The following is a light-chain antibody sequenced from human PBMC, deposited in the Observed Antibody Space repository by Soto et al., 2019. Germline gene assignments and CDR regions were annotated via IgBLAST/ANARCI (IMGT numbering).Light chain of an antibody. CDR1: QSISTW. V-gene: IGKV1-5*01. CDR2: DAS. J-gene: IGKJ1*01. CDR3: QQYNNWPPWT. Sequence: DIQMTQSPSTLSAYVGDRVTTTCRASQSISTWLAWYQQKPGKAPKPLIHDASSLESGVPSRFSGSGSGTEFTLTISSLQSEDFAVYYCQQYNNWPPWTFGQGTKVDIK.